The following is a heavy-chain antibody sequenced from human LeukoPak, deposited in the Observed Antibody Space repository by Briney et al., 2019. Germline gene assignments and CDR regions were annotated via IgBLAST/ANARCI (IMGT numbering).Heavy chain of an antibody. CDR1: GFSFNNYD. D-gene: IGHD3-16*01. Sequence: GGSLGLSCAASGFSFNNYDMHWVRQAPGKGLEWVSGLGSGGDTYYPDSVRGRFTISKETAKNSLYLQMAGLRDDDTAVYYCVRGRRSYGFDHWGQGTQVTVSS. CDR2: LGSGGDT. V-gene: IGHV3-13*01. CDR3: VRGRRSYGFDH. J-gene: IGHJ4*02.